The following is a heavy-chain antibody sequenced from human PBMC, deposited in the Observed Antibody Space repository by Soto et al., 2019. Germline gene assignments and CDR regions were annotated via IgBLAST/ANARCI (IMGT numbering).Heavy chain of an antibody. Sequence: GGSLRLSCAASGFTFSDYYMSWIRQAPGKGLEWVSYISSSSSYTNYADSVKGRFTISRDNAKNSLYLQMNGLRAEDTAVYYCARDLKLRGYWFDPWGQGTLVTVSS. J-gene: IGHJ5*02. D-gene: IGHD2-15*01. V-gene: IGHV3-11*06. CDR1: GFTFSDYY. CDR3: ARDLKLRGYWFDP. CDR2: ISSSSSYT.